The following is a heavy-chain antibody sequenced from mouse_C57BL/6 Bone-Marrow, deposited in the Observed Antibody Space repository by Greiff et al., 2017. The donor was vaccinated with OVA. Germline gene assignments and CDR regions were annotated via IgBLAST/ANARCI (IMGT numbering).Heavy chain of an antibody. CDR3: ARSYSKTNFDV. D-gene: IGHD2-5*01. Sequence: EVKLMESGGGLVKPGGSLKLSCAASGFTFSDYGMHWVRQAPEKGLEWVAYISSGSSTIYYADTVKGRFTISRDNAKNTLFLQMTSLRSEDTAMYYCARSYSKTNFDVWGTGTTVTVSA. V-gene: IGHV5-17*01. CDR1: GFTFSDYG. J-gene: IGHJ1*03. CDR2: ISSGSSTI.